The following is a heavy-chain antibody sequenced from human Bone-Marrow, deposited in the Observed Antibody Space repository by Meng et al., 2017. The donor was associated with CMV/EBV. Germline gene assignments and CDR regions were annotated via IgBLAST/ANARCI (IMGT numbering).Heavy chain of an antibody. V-gene: IGHV3-66*02. Sequence: GGSLRLSCAASGFTVSSNYMSWVRQAPGKGLEWVSVIYSGGSTYYADSVKGRFTISRDNSKNTRYLQMNSLRAEDTAVYYCARPTRTYHYGMDVWGQGTTVTVSS. CDR1: GFTVSSNY. D-gene: IGHD3/OR15-3a*01. CDR3: ARPTRTYHYGMDV. J-gene: IGHJ6*02. CDR2: IYSGGST.